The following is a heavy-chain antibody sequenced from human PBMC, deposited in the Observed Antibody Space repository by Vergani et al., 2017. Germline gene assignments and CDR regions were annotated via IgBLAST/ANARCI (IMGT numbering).Heavy chain of an antibody. Sequence: QVQLVQSGAEVKKPGASVKVSCKASGYTFTGYYMHWVRQAPGQGLEWMGWINPNSGGTNYAQKFQGRVTMTRDTSISTAHMELSRLRSDDTAVYYCARTNITMVRGAKKYYYYYMDVWGKGP. V-gene: IGHV1-2*02. CDR3: ARTNITMVRGAKKYYYYYMDV. D-gene: IGHD3-10*01. CDR1: GYTFTGYY. CDR2: INPNSGGT. J-gene: IGHJ6*03.